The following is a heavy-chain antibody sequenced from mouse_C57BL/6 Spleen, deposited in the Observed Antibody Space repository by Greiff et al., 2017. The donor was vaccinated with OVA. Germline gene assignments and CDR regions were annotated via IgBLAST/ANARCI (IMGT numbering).Heavy chain of an antibody. J-gene: IGHJ3*01. CDR1: GYTFTSYW. D-gene: IGHD2-4*01. CDR3: TKIYYDYSAWFAY. V-gene: IGHV1-5*01. CDR2: IYPGNSDT. Sequence: VQLQQSGTVLARPGASVKMSCKTSGYTFTSYWMHWVKQRPGQGLEWIGAIYPGNSDTSYNQKFKGKAKLTAVTSASTAYMELSSLTNEDSAVYYCTKIYYDYSAWFAYWGQGTLVTVSA.